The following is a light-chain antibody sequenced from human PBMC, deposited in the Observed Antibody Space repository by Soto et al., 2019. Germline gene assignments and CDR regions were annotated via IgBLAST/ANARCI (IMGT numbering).Light chain of an antibody. V-gene: IGKV3-15*01. CDR3: EQYNNWPPFT. CDR2: GPS. CDR1: QSVSSN. J-gene: IGKJ5*01. Sequence: EIGMTQSPATLSVSPGERATLSCRASQSVSSNLAWYQQKPGQAPRLLIYGPSTRATGIPARFSGSGSGTEFTLTISSRQSEDFAVYYCEQYNNWPPFTFGQGTRLEIK.